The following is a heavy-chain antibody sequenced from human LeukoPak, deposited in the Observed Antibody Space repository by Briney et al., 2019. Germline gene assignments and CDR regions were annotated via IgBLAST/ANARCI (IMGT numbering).Heavy chain of an antibody. CDR1: GYTFTSYG. V-gene: IGHV1-18*01. D-gene: IGHD3-10*01. Sequence: GASVEVSCKASGYTFTSYGISWVRQAPGQGLEWMGWISAYNGNTNYAQKLQGRVTMTTDTSTSTAYMELRSLISADTAVYYCASVTYYYGSGSYSFDYWGQGTLVTVSS. CDR2: ISAYNGNT. J-gene: IGHJ4*02. CDR3: ASVTYYYGSGSYSFDY.